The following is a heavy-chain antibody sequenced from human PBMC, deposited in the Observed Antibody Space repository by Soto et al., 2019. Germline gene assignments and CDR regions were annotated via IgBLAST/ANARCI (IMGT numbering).Heavy chain of an antibody. CDR3: ARDSHASPGIAAAGHYGMDV. V-gene: IGHV3-48*01. Sequence: PGGSLRLSCAASGFTVSSKYMNWVRQAPGKGLEWVSYISSSGSTIYYADSVKGRFTISRDNAKNSLYLQMNRLRSEDTAVFYCARDSHASPGIAAAGHYGMDVWGQGTTVTVSS. J-gene: IGHJ6*02. CDR2: ISSSGSTI. D-gene: IGHD6-13*01. CDR1: GFTVSSKY.